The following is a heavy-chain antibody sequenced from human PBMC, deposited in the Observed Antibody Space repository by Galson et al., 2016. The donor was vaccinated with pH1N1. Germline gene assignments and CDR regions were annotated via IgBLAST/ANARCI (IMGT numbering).Heavy chain of an antibody. CDR3: ATVDLVAEPAPYFDL. V-gene: IGHV3-23*01. Sequence: SLRLSCAASGFTFSSYAMNWVRQAPGKGLEWVSSIMGSGSSTYYADSVKGRFTISRDNSKNTLYLQMNSLRAEDTAVYYCATVDLVAEPAPYFDLWGQGTLVTVSS. J-gene: IGHJ4*02. CDR1: GFTFSSYA. CDR2: IMGSGSST. D-gene: IGHD1-14*01.